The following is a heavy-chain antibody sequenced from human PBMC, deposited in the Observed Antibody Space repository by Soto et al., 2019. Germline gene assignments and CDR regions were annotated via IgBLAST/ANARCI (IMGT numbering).Heavy chain of an antibody. CDR3: ARDRGGRAAAGPDDYFDD. V-gene: IGHV1-18*01. CDR2: ISAYNGNT. Sequence: ASVKVSCKASGYTFTSYGISWVRQAPGQGLEWMGWISAYNGNTNYAQKLQGRVTMTTDTSTSTAYMELRSLRSDDTAVYYCARDRGGRAAAGPDDYFDDWGQGTLVTVSS. J-gene: IGHJ4*02. D-gene: IGHD6-13*01. CDR1: GYTFTSYG.